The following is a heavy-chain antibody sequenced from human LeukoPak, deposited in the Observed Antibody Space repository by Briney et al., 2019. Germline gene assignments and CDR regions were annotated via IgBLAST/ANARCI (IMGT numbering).Heavy chain of an antibody. V-gene: IGHV4-30-4*01. J-gene: IGHJ3*02. CDR1: GGSISSGDYY. D-gene: IGHD3-22*01. Sequence: PSQTLSLTCTVSGGSISSGDYYWRWIRQPPGKGLEWIGYIYYSGSTYYNPSLKSRVTISVDTSKNQFSLKLSSVTAADTAVYYCARAGYYYDSSGYPDAFDIWGQGTMVTVSS. CDR3: ARAGYYYDSSGYPDAFDI. CDR2: IYYSGST.